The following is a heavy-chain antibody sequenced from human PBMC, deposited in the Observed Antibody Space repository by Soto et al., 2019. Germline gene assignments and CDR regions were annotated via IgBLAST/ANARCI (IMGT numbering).Heavy chain of an antibody. CDR2: ISAYNGKT. D-gene: IGHD3-16*02. CDR1: GYTFTDSG. J-gene: IGHJ4*02. CDR3: AKYGYDYIWGSYRPDC. V-gene: IGHV1-18*01. Sequence: QVQLLQSGAEVKKPGASVKVSCKASGYTFTDSGISWVRQAPGQGLEWMGWISAYNGKTNYAQKLQGRVTMTTDTSTGTAYMELRSLRSDDTAMYYCAKYGYDYIWGSYRPDCWGQGTLVTVSS.